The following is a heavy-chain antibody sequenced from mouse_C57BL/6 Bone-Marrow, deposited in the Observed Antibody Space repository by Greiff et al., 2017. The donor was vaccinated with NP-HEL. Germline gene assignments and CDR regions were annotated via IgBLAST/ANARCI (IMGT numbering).Heavy chain of an antibody. J-gene: IGHJ1*03. Sequence: QVQLQQSGAELARPGASVKLSCKASGYTFTSYGISWVKQRTGQGLEWIGEIYPRSGNTYYNEKFKGKATLTADKSSSTAYMELRSLTSEDSAVYFCARRGATGSSRRYFDVWGTGTTVTVSS. V-gene: IGHV1-81*01. D-gene: IGHD1-1*01. CDR1: GYTFTSYG. CDR3: ARRGATGSSRRYFDV. CDR2: IYPRSGNT.